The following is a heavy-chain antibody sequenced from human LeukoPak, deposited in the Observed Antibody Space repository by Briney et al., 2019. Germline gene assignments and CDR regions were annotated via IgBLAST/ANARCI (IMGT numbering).Heavy chain of an antibody. CDR1: GYTFTSYY. D-gene: IGHD2-2*01. V-gene: IGHV1-46*01. CDR2: INPSGGST. Sequence: ASVKVSCKASGYTFTSYYMHWVRQAPGQGLEWMGIINPSGGSTSYAQKFQGRVTMTRDTSTSTVYMELSSLRSEDTAVYYCARDLRRGPFSIRGDYWGQGTLVTVSS. J-gene: IGHJ4*02. CDR3: ARDLRRGPFSIRGDY.